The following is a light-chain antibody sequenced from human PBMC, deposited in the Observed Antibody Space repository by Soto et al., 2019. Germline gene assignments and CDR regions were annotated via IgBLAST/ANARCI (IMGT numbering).Light chain of an antibody. CDR2: KAS. J-gene: IGKJ2*01. CDR1: QSISRW. V-gene: IGKV1-5*03. Sequence: DIQMTQSPSTLSASVGDRVTITCRASQSISRWLAWYHQKPGKAPKLLIYKASSLESGVPSRFRGSGSGTEFPLTISSLQPDDFATYYCQQYNSYSPYTFGQGTKLEIK. CDR3: QQYNSYSPYT.